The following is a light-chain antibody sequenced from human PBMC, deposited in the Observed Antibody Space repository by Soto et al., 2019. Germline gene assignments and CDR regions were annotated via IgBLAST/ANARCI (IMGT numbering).Light chain of an antibody. CDR1: QSVRSY. CDR2: DAS. CDR3: QRRSNWPLT. Sequence: EIVLTQSPATLSLSPGERATLSCRASQSVRSYVAWYQQRPGQAPRLLIYDASNRVAGIPARFSGSGSGTDFTLTISSLQPEDFAVYYCQRRSNWPLTFGGGTKVDIK. V-gene: IGKV3-11*01. J-gene: IGKJ4*01.